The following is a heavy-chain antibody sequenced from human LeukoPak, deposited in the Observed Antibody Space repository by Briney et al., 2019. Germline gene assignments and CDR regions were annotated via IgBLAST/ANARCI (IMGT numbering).Heavy chain of an antibody. Sequence: ASVKVSCKASGYTFTSYGISWVRQAPGQGLEWMGWMNPNSGNTGYAQKFQGRVTMTRNTSISTAYMELSSLRSEDTAVYYCARAATRSGHSGGYWGQGTLVTVSS. CDR2: MNPNSGNT. J-gene: IGHJ4*02. CDR1: GYTFTSYG. V-gene: IGHV1-8*02. D-gene: IGHD5-18*01. CDR3: ARAATRSGHSGGY.